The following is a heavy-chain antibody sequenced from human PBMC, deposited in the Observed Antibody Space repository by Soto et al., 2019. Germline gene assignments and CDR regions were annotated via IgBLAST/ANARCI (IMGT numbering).Heavy chain of an antibody. CDR1: GGSISSSSYY. CDR2: IYYSGST. J-gene: IGHJ4*02. CDR3: ARHLVDIVAMGYYDSSGHLDY. Sequence: SETLSLTCTVSGGSISSSSYYWGWIRQPPGKGLEWIGSIYYSGSTYYNPSLKSRVTISVDTSKNQFSLKLSSVTAADTAVYYCARHLVDIVAMGYYDSSGHLDYWGQGTLVTVSS. V-gene: IGHV4-39*01. D-gene: IGHD3-22*01.